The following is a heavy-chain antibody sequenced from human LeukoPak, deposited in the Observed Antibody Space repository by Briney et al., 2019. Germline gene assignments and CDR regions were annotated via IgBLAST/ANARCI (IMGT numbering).Heavy chain of an antibody. V-gene: IGHV4-39*01. J-gene: IGHJ4*02. Sequence: SETLSLTCTVSGGSISSSSYYWGWIRQPPGKGLEWIGSIYYSGSTYYNPSLKSRVTISVDTSKNQFSLKLSSVTAADTAVYYCARQGPFLSSIAARPYDYWGQGTLVTVSS. CDR3: ARQGPFLSSIAARPYDY. CDR1: GGSISSSSYY. D-gene: IGHD6-6*01. CDR2: IYYSGST.